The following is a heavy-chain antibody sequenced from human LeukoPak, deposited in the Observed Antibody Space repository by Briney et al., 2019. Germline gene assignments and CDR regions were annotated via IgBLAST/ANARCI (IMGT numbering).Heavy chain of an antibody. Sequence: GGSLRLSCAASGFTFSNYGMHWVRQAPGKGLEWVGRIKSKTDGGTTDYAAPVKGRFTISRDDSKNTLYLQMNSLKTEDTAVYYCTTAGGSYYGDAFDIWGQGTMVTVSS. CDR1: GFTFSNYG. CDR3: TTAGGSYYGDAFDI. V-gene: IGHV3-15*01. CDR2: IKSKTDGGTT. J-gene: IGHJ3*02. D-gene: IGHD1-26*01.